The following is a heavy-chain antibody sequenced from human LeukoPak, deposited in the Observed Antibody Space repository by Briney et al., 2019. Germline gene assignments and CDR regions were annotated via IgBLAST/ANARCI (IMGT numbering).Heavy chain of an antibody. CDR2: IYPGDSDT. D-gene: IGHD3-10*01. CDR1: GHSFVRHW. V-gene: IGHV5-51*01. Sequence: GESLKISCNASGHSFVRHWIGWVRQMPGKGLEWMGLIYPGDSDTRYSPSFQGQVTISADKSISTAYLQWSSLKASDTAMYYCARLRTLWFGEPYYFDYWGQGTLVTVSS. J-gene: IGHJ4*02. CDR3: ARLRTLWFGEPYYFDY.